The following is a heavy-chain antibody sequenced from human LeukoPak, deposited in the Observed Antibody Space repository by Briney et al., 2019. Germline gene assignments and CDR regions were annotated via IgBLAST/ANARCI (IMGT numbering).Heavy chain of an antibody. J-gene: IGHJ6*02. D-gene: IGHD1-26*01. CDR1: GFTFSSYG. Sequence: GGSLRLSCAASGFTFSSYGMHWVGQAPGKGLEWVAVISYDGSHKDHVDSVKGRFTISRDNSKNTLYLQMNSLRAEDTAVFYCVKDRGSRSSYYYYGMDVWGQGTTVTVSS. CDR2: ISYDGSHK. V-gene: IGHV3-30*18. CDR3: VKDRGSRSSYYYYGMDV.